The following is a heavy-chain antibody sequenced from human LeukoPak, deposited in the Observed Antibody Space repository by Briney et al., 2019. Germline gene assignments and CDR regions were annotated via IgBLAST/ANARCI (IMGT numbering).Heavy chain of an antibody. CDR3: AKVLITMVRGAMLGYYFDY. CDR2: ISGSGGST. Sequence: PGGSLRLSCAASGFTFSSYAMSWVRQAPGKGLEWVSAISGSGGSTYYADSVKGRFTISRDNSKNTLYLQMNSLRAEDTAVYYCAKVLITMVRGAMLGYYFDYWGQGTLVTVSP. CDR1: GFTFSSYA. V-gene: IGHV3-23*01. D-gene: IGHD3-10*01. J-gene: IGHJ4*02.